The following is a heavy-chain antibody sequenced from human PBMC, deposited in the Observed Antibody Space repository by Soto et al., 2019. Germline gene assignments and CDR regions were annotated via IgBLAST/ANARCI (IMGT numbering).Heavy chain of an antibody. J-gene: IGHJ4*02. Sequence: HPGGSLRLSCAASGFTFSTYGMHWVRQAPGKGLEWVAVIWYDGSNEHYADSVKGRFTIPRDDSKNTLYLQMNSLRAEDTAVYYCARDAYLGSGSYAYWGQGTLVTAPQ. CDR2: IWYDGSNE. CDR1: GFTFSTYG. CDR3: ARDAYLGSGSYAY. V-gene: IGHV3-33*01. D-gene: IGHD3-10*01.